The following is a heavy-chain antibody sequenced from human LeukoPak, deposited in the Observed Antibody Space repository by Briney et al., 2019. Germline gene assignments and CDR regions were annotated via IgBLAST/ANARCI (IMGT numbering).Heavy chain of an antibody. CDR3: AKEIGQGDGYNY. CDR1: GFSFNNFA. CDR2: ISPGSTRT. Sequence: GGSLRLSCAASGFSFNNFAMSWVRQAPGKGLEWVSAISPGSTRTYYAASVKGRFTISRDNSMNTLYLHMDSLRAEDTAVYYCAKEIGQGDGYNYWGQGTLVTVSS. V-gene: IGHV3-23*01. J-gene: IGHJ4*02. D-gene: IGHD5-24*01.